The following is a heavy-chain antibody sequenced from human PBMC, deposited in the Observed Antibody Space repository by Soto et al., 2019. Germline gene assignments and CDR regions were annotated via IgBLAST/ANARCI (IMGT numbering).Heavy chain of an antibody. Sequence: PSETLSLTCTVSGGSISSYYWSWIRQPPGKGLEWIGCIYYSGSTNYNPSLKSRVTISVDTSKNQFSLKLSSVTAADTAVYYCARGSYYYDSSGFYPSVYFDYWGQGTLATVS. J-gene: IGHJ4*02. V-gene: IGHV4-59*01. CDR3: ARGSYYYDSSGFYPSVYFDY. D-gene: IGHD3-22*01. CDR1: GGSISSYY. CDR2: IYYSGST.